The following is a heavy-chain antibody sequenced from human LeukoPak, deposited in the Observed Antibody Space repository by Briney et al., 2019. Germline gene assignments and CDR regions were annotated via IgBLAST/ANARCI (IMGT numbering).Heavy chain of an antibody. J-gene: IGHJ4*02. CDR2: IYTSGST. CDR1: GGSISSFY. D-gene: IGHD3-22*01. V-gene: IGHV4-4*07. CDR3: ARRDDSSGYHKIFDY. Sequence: SETLSLTCTVSGGSISSFYWSWIRQPAGKGLEWIGRIYTSGSTNYNPSLKSRVTMSVDTSKNQFYLKLSSLTAADTAVYYCARRDDSSGYHKIFDYWGPGTLVTVSS.